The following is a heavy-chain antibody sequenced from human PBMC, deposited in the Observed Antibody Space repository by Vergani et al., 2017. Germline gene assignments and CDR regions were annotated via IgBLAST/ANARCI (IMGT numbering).Heavy chain of an antibody. D-gene: IGHD2-21*01. CDR2: ISGSGGNT. J-gene: IGHJ6*02. CDR3: AKARYPNCKGGNCYSYYYGLDL. V-gene: IGHV3-23*01. CDR1: GFTFSSYA. Sequence: EVQLLESGGNLIQPGGSLRLSCGASGFTFSSYAMTWVRLAPGKGLQWVSAISGSGGNTFYTDSVKGRFTISRDNSKDTLYLQMNSLRVEDTAIYYCAKARYPNCKGGNCYSYYYGLDLWGQGTTVTVSS.